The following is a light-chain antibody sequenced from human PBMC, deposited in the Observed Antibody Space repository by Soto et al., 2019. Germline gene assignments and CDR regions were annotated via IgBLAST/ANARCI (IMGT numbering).Light chain of an antibody. CDR2: GAS. V-gene: IGKV3-20*01. J-gene: IGKJ4*01. CDR3: QQYGSSPSLT. Sequence: EIVLTQSPGTLSLSPGERATLSCRASQSVSSSYLAWYQQKPGQAPRLLIYGASSRATGIPDRFSGSGSGTDFTLTISRLEPEDFEVYYFQQYGSSPSLTFGGGTKVEIK. CDR1: QSVSSSY.